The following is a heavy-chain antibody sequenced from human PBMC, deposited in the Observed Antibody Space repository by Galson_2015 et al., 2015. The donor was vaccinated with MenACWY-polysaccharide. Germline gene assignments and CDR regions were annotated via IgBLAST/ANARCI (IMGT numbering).Heavy chain of an antibody. V-gene: IGHV3-72*01. J-gene: IGHJ2*01. CDR3: ARVGRGHEVWYFDL. Sequence: SLRLSCAASGFTFSNHYMDWVRQAPGKGLECVGRIRNKAHGYTTEYAASVKGRFTISRDDSKNSLHLQMDTSKAEDTAVYYSARVGRGHEVWYFDLWGSGTLVTVSS. CDR2: IRNKAHGYTT. CDR1: GFTFSNHY. D-gene: IGHD2-15*01.